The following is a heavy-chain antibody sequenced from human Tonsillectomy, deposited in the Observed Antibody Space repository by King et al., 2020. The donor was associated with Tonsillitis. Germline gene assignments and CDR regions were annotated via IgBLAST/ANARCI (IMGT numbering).Heavy chain of an antibody. Sequence: VQLVESGGGVVQPGRSLRLSCAASRFTFSNYAMHWVRQAPGKGLEWVAIISYDGSNKYYADSVKGRFTISRDNSKNTLYLQMNSLRAEDTAMYYCAQTDGSGPIGGALFDYWGHGTLVTVSS. CDR2: ISYDGSNK. D-gene: IGHD3-22*01. CDR3: AQTDGSGPIGGALFDY. J-gene: IGHJ4*01. V-gene: IGHV3-30*04. CDR1: RFTFSNYA.